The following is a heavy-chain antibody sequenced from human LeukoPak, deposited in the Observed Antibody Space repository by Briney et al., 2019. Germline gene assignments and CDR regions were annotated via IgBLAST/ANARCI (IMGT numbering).Heavy chain of an antibody. Sequence: GGSLRLSCAASGFTFSNAWMTWVRQAPGKGLEWVANIKPDGSEKYYVDSVKGRFTISRDNAKNSLYLQMNSLRADDTAVYYCASGYSSSWATFDYWGQGTLVTVSS. D-gene: IGHD6-13*01. CDR3: ASGYSSSWATFDY. V-gene: IGHV3-7*01. J-gene: IGHJ4*02. CDR1: GFTFSNAW. CDR2: IKPDGSEK.